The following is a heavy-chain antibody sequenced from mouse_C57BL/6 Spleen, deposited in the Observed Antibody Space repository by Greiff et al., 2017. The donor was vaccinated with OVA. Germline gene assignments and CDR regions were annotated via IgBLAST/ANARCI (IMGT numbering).Heavy chain of an antibody. CDR1: GFSLTSYG. V-gene: IGHV2-6-1*01. Sequence: VQGVESGPGLVAPSQSLSITCTVSGFSLTSYGVHWVRQPPGKGLEWLVVIWRDGSTTYNSALKSRLSISKDNSKSQVFLKMNSLQTDDTAMYYCARHGDYDPLFAYWGQGTLVTVSA. CDR2: IWRDGST. CDR3: ARHGDYDPLFAY. D-gene: IGHD2-4*01. J-gene: IGHJ3*01.